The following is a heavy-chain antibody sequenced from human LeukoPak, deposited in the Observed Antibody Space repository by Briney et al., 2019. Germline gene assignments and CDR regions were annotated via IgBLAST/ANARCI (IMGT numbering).Heavy chain of an antibody. CDR1: GFTFRSYW. CDR3: AKDLVRDTAMGSRAYYFDY. CDR2: INSDGSST. J-gene: IGHJ4*02. Sequence: GGSLRLSCAASGFTFRSYWMHWVRQVPGKGLVWVSRINSDGSSTSYADSVKGRFTISRDNAKNTLYLQMNSLRAEDTAVYYCAKDLVRDTAMGSRAYYFDYWGQGTLVTVSS. D-gene: IGHD5-18*01. V-gene: IGHV3-74*01.